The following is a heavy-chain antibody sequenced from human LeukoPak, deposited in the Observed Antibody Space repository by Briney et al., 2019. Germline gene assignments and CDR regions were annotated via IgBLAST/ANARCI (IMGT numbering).Heavy chain of an antibody. CDR2: ISSSGSTI. Sequence: AGGSLRLSCAVSGFTFSSYAMNWVRRAPGKGLEWVSYISSSGSTIYYADSVKGRFTISRDNAKNSLYLQMNSLRAEDTAVYYCARDSSGWYRFEYWGQGTLVTVSS. CDR3: ARDSSGWYRFEY. V-gene: IGHV3-48*03. D-gene: IGHD6-19*01. CDR1: GFTFSSYA. J-gene: IGHJ4*02.